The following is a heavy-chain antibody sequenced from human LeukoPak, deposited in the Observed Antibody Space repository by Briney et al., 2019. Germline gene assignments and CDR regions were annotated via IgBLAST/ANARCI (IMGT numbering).Heavy chain of an antibody. Sequence: SQTLSLTCTVSGGSISSGDYYWSWIRQPPGKGLEWIGYIYYSGSTYYNPSLKSRVTISVDTSKNQFSLKLSSVTAADTAVYYCAREIFGVANYYYYYYMAVWGKGTTVTVSS. V-gene: IGHV4-30-4*08. D-gene: IGHD3-3*01. J-gene: IGHJ6*03. CDR2: IYYSGST. CDR1: GGSISSGDYY. CDR3: AREIFGVANYYYYYYMAV.